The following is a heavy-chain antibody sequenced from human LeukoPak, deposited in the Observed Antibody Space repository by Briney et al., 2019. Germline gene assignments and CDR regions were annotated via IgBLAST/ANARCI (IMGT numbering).Heavy chain of an antibody. Sequence: GGSLRLSCAASGFTFSSYAMSWVRQAPGKGLEWVSAISGSGGSTYYADSVKGRFTISRDNSKNTLYLQMNSLRAEDTAVYYCAKPSIPYYYDSSGYYWGAFDSWGQGTQVTVSS. V-gene: IGHV3-23*01. CDR2: ISGSGGST. D-gene: IGHD3-22*01. CDR3: AKPSIPYYYDSSGYYWGAFDS. J-gene: IGHJ4*02. CDR1: GFTFSSYA.